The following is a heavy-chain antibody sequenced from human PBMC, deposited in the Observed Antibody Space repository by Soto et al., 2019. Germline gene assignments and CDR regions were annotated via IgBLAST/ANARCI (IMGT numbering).Heavy chain of an antibody. CDR1: GGSISSGGYY. V-gene: IGHV4-31*03. D-gene: IGHD5-12*01. CDR3: ARVLGRGYSGYPRNYYFDY. J-gene: IGHJ4*02. CDR2: IYYSGST. Sequence: SETLSLTCTVSGGSISSGGYYWSWIRQHPGKGLEWIGYIYYSGSTYYNPSLKSRVTISVDTSKNQFSLKLSSVTAADTAVYYCARVLGRGYSGYPRNYYFDYWGQGTLVTVSS.